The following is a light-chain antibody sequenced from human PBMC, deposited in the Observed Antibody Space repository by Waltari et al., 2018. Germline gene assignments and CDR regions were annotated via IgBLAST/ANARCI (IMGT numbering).Light chain of an antibody. J-gene: IGKJ1*01. Sequence: DIVMTQSPDSLAVSPGERATINCKSSQSVLYPSNNKNYLAWYQQKPGQPPKLLFSWASTRESGVPDRFSGSGSGTDFTLTISGLQAEDVAVYYCQQYYSPPWTFGQGTQVEIK. V-gene: IGKV4-1*01. CDR3: QQYYSPPWT. CDR2: WAS. CDR1: QSVLYPSNNKNY.